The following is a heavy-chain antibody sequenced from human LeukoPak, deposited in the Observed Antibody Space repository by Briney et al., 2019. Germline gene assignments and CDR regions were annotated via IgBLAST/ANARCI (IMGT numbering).Heavy chain of an antibody. CDR2: IYYSGST. V-gene: IGHV4-31*03. J-gene: IGHJ3*02. CDR1: GGSISSGGYY. CDR3: ARGLFSSNLVATVIPWHAFDI. D-gene: IGHD5-12*01. Sequence: PSQTLSLTCTVSGGSISSGGYYWSWIRQHPGKGLEWIGYIYYSGSTYYNPSLKSRVTISVDTSKNQFSLKLSSVTAADTAVYYCARGLFSSNLVATVIPWHAFDIWGQGTMVTVSS.